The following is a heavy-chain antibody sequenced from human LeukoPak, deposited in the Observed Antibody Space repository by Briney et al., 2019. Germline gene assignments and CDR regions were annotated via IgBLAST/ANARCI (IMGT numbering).Heavy chain of an antibody. J-gene: IGHJ4*02. CDR3: ARAPYRSGGSCYRHPIHFDY. D-gene: IGHD2-15*01. CDR2: IYHSGST. CDR1: GGSISSGGYS. V-gene: IGHV4-30-2*01. Sequence: PSQTLSLTCAVSGGSISSGGYSWSWIRQPPGKGLEWIGYIYHSGSTYYNPSLKSRVTISVDRSKNQFSLKLSSVTAADTAVYYCARAPYRSGGSCYRHPIHFDYWGQGTLVTVSS.